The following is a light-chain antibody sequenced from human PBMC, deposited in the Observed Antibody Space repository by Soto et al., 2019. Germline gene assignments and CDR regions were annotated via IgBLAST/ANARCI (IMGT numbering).Light chain of an antibody. V-gene: IGKV2-30*01. Sequence: DVGMTQSPLSLHVTLGQPASMSFRSSRSLVFSVGDTYLHWLQQKPGQCPRRLIYKDSNRESGVADRFSGRGSGTDFTLKISRVEAEDVGVDYCMQGTHWPHTFGQGTKLEIK. CDR2: KDS. J-gene: IGKJ2*01. CDR3: MQGTHWPHT. CDR1: RSLVFSVGDTY.